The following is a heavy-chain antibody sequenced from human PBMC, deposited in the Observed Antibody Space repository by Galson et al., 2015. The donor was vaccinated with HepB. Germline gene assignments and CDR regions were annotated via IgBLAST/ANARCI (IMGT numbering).Heavy chain of an antibody. CDR2: ISAYNGNT. CDR1: GYTFTSYG. D-gene: IGHD2-21*02. CDR3: ARSGSYCGGDCYWFYHDY. Sequence: SVKVSCKASGYTFTSYGISWVRQAPGQGLEWMGWISAYNGNTNYAQKLQGRVTMTTDTSTSTAYMELRSLRSDDTAVYYCARSGSYCGGDCYWFYHDYWGQGTLVTVSS. J-gene: IGHJ4*02. V-gene: IGHV1-18*01.